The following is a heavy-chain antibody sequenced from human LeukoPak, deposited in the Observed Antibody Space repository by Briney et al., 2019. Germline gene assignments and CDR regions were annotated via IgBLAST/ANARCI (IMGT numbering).Heavy chain of an antibody. Sequence: SETLSLTCTVSGGSISSSSYYWGWIRQPPGKGLVWIGSIYYSGSTYYNPSLKSRVTISVDTSKNQFSLKLSSVTAADTAVYYCAREEFSHIVVGYWGQGTLVTVSS. CDR2: IYYSGST. CDR1: GGSISSSSYY. D-gene: IGHD2-21*01. J-gene: IGHJ4*02. V-gene: IGHV4-39*07. CDR3: AREEFSHIVVGY.